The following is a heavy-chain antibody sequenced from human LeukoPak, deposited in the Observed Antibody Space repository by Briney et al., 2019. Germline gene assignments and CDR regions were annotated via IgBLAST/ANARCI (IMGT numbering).Heavy chain of an antibody. Sequence: KTGGSLRLSCAASGFTFSDYYMSWIRQAPGKGLEWVSYISSSGSTIYYADSVKGRFTISRDNAKNSLYLQMNSLRAEDTAVYYCARDLLLWFEESFDYWGQGTLVTVSS. CDR1: GFTFSDYY. V-gene: IGHV3-11*01. J-gene: IGHJ4*02. CDR2: ISSSGSTI. D-gene: IGHD3-10*01. CDR3: ARDLLLWFEESFDY.